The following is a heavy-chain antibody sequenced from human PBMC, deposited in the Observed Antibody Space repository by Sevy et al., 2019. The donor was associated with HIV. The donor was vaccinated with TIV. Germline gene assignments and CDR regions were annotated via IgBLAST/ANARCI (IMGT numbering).Heavy chain of an antibody. Sequence: GGSLRLSCAASGFTFSSYAVSWVRQAPGKGLEWVSAISSGDNTYYADPGKGRFTISRDNSKNTLYLQTNSLRAEDTAVYYCAKHYSSGAFDIWGQGTMVTVSS. D-gene: IGHD6-25*01. V-gene: IGHV3-23*01. CDR1: GFTFSSYA. CDR3: AKHYSSGAFDI. J-gene: IGHJ3*02. CDR2: ISSGDNT.